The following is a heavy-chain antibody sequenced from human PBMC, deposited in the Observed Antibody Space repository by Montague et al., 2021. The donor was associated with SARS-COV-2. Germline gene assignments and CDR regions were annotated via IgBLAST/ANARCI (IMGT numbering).Heavy chain of an antibody. V-gene: IGHV4-39*06. CDR3: AGDTWIAMLVFVTRYGLDV. D-gene: IGHD3-22*01. CDR1: GGSISSSSYY. CDR2: IYYTGST. Sequence: SETLSLTCTVSGGSISSSSYYWGWIRQPPGKELEWIGSIYYTGSTYYNPSLKIRVTISVDTSKNQFPLKLSSVTAADTAVYYCAGDTWIAMLVFVTRYGLDVWGQGTTVTVSS. J-gene: IGHJ6*02.